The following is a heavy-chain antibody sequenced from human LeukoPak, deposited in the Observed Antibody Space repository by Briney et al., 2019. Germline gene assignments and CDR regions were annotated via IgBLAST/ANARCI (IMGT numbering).Heavy chain of an antibody. J-gene: IGHJ4*02. V-gene: IGHV3-23*01. D-gene: IGHD2-2*01. CDR1: GFTFSSCA. Sequence: GGSLRLSCAASGFTFSSCAMSWVRQAPGKGLEWVSAISGSGGSTYYADSVKGRFTISRDNSKNTLYLQMNSLRAEDTAVYYCAKGFGSTSHWVPPFDYWGQGTLVTVSS. CDR2: ISGSGGST. CDR3: AKGFGSTSHWVPPFDY.